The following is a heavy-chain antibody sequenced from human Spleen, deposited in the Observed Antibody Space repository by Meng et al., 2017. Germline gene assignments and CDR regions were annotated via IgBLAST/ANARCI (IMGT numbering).Heavy chain of an antibody. Sequence: SETLSLTCIVSGGSISSSNYYWGWVRQPPGKGLEWIATIYYSGSTYDNPSLKSRVTISVDTSKNQFSLKVRSVTAADTAVYYCARVGYSYGYGQQQIDYWGQGTLVTVSS. J-gene: IGHJ4*02. V-gene: IGHV4-39*07. D-gene: IGHD5-18*01. CDR2: IYYSGST. CDR1: GGSISSSNYY. CDR3: ARVGYSYGYGQQQIDY.